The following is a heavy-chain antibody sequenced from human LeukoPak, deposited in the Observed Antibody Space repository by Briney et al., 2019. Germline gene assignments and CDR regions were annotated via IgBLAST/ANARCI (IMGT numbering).Heavy chain of an antibody. D-gene: IGHD5-18*01. CDR2: ISGSGGST. J-gene: IGHJ4*02. CDR1: GFTFSSYA. Sequence: GGSLRLSCAASGFTFSSYAMSWVRQAPGKGLEWVSAISGSGGSTYYADSVKGRFTISRDNSKNTLYLQMNSLRAEDTAVYYCAKTRTVDTAMADFDYWGQGTLVTVSS. V-gene: IGHV3-23*01. CDR3: AKTRTVDTAMADFDY.